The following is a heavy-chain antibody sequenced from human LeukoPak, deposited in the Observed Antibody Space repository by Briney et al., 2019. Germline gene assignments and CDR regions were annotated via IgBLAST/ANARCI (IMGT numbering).Heavy chain of an antibody. CDR3: ARWGSTSCYDY. Sequence: PGGSLRLSCAASGFTFSTYAMHWVRQAPGKGLEYVSAIGTNGGNTYYADSVRGRFTTSRDNSKNTLFLQMGSLRADDMAVYYCARWGSTSCYDYWGQGTLVTVSS. D-gene: IGHD2-2*01. V-gene: IGHV3-64*02. CDR1: GFTFSTYA. CDR2: IGTNGGNT. J-gene: IGHJ4*02.